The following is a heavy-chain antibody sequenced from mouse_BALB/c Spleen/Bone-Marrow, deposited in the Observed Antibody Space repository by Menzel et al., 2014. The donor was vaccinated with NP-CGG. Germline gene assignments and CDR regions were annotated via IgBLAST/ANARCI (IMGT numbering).Heavy chain of an antibody. CDR1: GYTFTSYL. CDR2: ITPYNDDT. Sequence: VQLQQSGPELVKPGASVKMSCKASGYTFTSYLIHWVKQKPGQGLEWIGCITPYNDDTKYNEKFKGKATLTSDKSSSTAYMELSSLTSEDSAVYYCARWGGTPYFDYWGQGTTLTVTS. CDR3: ARWGGTPYFDY. J-gene: IGHJ2*01. D-gene: IGHD4-1*01. V-gene: IGHV1-14*01.